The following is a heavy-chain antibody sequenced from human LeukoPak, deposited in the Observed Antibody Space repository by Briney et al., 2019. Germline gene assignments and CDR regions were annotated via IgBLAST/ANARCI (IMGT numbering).Heavy chain of an antibody. CDR1: GDSISSTSVY. J-gene: IGHJ4*02. CDR2: FFHTGIT. D-gene: IGHD3-10*01. CDR3: ATHPSNDEAAPMAWG. V-gene: IGHV4-39*01. Sequence: SETLSLTCAVSGDSISSTSVYWDWIRQPPGKGLEWIGTFFHTGITYSNPSLRGRVTTSVDTSKNQFSLKLNSVTAADTAVYYCATHPSNDEAAPMAWGGGQGTLVTVSS.